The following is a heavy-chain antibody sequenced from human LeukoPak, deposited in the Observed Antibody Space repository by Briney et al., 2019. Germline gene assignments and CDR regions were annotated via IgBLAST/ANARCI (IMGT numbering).Heavy chain of an antibody. J-gene: IGHJ4*02. Sequence: PGGSLRLSCAASGFTFSDYYMSWIRQAPGKGLEWVSYISSSGSTIYYADSVKGRFTISRDNSKNTLYLQMNSLRAEDTAVYYCAKLPYCSSTSCIDYWGQGTLVTVSS. CDR1: GFTFSDYY. CDR3: AKLPYCSSTSCIDY. V-gene: IGHV3-11*01. D-gene: IGHD2-2*01. CDR2: ISSSGSTI.